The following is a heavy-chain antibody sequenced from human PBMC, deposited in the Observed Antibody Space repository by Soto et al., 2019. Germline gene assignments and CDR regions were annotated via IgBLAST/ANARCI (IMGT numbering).Heavy chain of an antibody. Sequence: SETLSLTCTVSGGSISSYYWSWIRQPPEKGREWIGYIYYSGSTNYNPSLKSRVSISMDTAKNQFSLNLDSVTAADTAVYFCASDYAYFDSWGQGTLVTVSS. CDR2: IYYSGST. CDR3: ASDYAYFDS. CDR1: GGSISSYY. D-gene: IGHD3-16*01. J-gene: IGHJ4*02. V-gene: IGHV4-59*01.